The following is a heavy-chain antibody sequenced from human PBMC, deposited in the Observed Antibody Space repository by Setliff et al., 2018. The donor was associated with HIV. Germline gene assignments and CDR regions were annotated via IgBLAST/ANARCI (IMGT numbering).Heavy chain of an antibody. CDR3: AKVFAFGIDAFDI. CDR2: ISASGTSS. D-gene: IGHD3-10*01. V-gene: IGHV3-23*01. J-gene: IGHJ3*02. Sequence: GGSLRLSCAASGFTFNNYAMSWVRQAPGKGLEWVSAISASGTSSYYADSVRGRFTISRDNPKNSLYLQMTSLRAEDTAIYYCAKVFAFGIDAFDIWGQGTVVTVSS. CDR1: GFTFNNYA.